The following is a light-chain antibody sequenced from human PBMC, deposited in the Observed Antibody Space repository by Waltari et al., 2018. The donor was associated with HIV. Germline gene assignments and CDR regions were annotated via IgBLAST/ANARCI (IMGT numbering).Light chain of an antibody. J-gene: IGKJ2*01. CDR3: QQRSNWPT. CDR1: QSVSSY. Sequence: EIVLTQSPATLSLSPGERATLSCRDSQSVSSYLAWYQQKPGQAPRRLIYDASNRATGIPARFSGSGSVTDFTLTISSLEPEDFAVYYCQQRSNWPTFGQGTKLEIK. V-gene: IGKV3-11*01. CDR2: DAS.